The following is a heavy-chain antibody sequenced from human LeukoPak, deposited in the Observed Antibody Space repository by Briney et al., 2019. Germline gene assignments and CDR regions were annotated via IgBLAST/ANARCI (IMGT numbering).Heavy chain of an antibody. CDR3: AREGAYYYGSGVRNYYYYYGMDV. Sequence: GGSLRLSCAASGFTFSIYWMSWVRQAPGKGLEWVANIKEDGSEKYYVECVKGRFTIAIDNAKNPLSLQMNSLKAQDTAVYYCAREGAYYYGSGVRNYYYYYGMDVWGQGTTVTVSS. CDR2: IKEDGSEK. CDR1: GFTFSIYW. V-gene: IGHV3-7*01. J-gene: IGHJ6*02. D-gene: IGHD3-10*01.